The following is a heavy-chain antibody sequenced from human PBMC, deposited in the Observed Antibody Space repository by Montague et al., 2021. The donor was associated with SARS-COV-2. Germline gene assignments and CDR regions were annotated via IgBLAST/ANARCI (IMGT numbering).Heavy chain of an antibody. Sequence: SETLSLTCAAYGGSFSDYFWTWIRQPPGKRLEWIGEINHRGTSNYNPSLKSRVSISVDTSKNQFSLYLGSVTAADTAVYYCARGRQHFNMIVVVMTGGEYYFDYWGQGTLVTVSS. CDR3: ARGRQHFNMIVVVMTGGEYYFDY. CDR1: GGSFSDYF. D-gene: IGHD3-22*01. CDR2: INHRGTS. J-gene: IGHJ4*02. V-gene: IGHV4-34*01.